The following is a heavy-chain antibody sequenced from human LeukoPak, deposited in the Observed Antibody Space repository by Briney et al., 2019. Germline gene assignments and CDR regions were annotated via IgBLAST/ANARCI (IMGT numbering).Heavy chain of an antibody. CDR3: AREEYYYDSSGYYVYYYYGMDV. Sequence: ASVKVSCKASGGTFISYAISWVRQAPGQGLEWRGRIIPILGIANYAQKFQGRVTITADKPTSTAYMELSSLRSEDTAVYYCAREEYYYDSSGYYVYYYYGMDVWGQGTTVTVSS. CDR2: IIPILGIA. D-gene: IGHD3-22*01. J-gene: IGHJ6*02. CDR1: GGTFISYA. V-gene: IGHV1-69*04.